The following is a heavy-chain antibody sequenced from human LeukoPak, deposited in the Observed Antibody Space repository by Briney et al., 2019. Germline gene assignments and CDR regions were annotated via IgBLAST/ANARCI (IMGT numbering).Heavy chain of an antibody. CDR3: NTYHFDY. CDR2: ISYDGSNK. Sequence: GGSLRLSCAASGFTFSSYGMHWVRQAPGKGLEWVAVISYDGSNKYYADSVKGRFTISRDNSKNTLYLQMNSLRAEDTAVYYCNTYHFDYWGQGILVTVSS. V-gene: IGHV3-30*03. J-gene: IGHJ4*02. CDR1: GFTFSSYG. D-gene: IGHD2-2*01.